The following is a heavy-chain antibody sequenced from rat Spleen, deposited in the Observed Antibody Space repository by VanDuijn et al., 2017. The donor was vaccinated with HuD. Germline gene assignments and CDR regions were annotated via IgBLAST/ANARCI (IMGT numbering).Heavy chain of an antibody. CDR2: ITNASGGT. Sequence: EVQLVESGGGLVQPGGSLKLSCVASGFTFNNYWMTWIRRAPGRGLEWVASITNASGGTHYPDSVKGRFTISRDIAKSTLYLQMNNLRSEDTATYYCTRDNERSYVMDAWGQGASVTVSS. J-gene: IGHJ4*01. CDR3: TRDNERSYVMDA. V-gene: IGHV5-31*01. CDR1: GFTFNNYW.